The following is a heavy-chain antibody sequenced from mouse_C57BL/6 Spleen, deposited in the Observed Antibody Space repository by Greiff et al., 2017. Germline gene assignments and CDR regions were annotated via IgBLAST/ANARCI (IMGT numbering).Heavy chain of an antibody. CDR3: AKRDYSKGRYAMDY. CDR1: GFTFSDYG. CDR2: ISSSSSTI. D-gene: IGHD2-5*01. J-gene: IGHJ4*01. Sequence: EVNLVESGGGLVKPGGSLKLSCAASGFTFSDYGMHWVRQAPEKGLEWVAYISSSSSTIYYADTVKGRFTISRDNAKNTLFLQMTSLRSEDTAMYYCAKRDYSKGRYAMDYWGQGTSVTVSS. V-gene: IGHV5-17*01.